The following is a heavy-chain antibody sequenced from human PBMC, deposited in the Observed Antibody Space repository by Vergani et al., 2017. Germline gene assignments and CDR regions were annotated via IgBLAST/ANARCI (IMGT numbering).Heavy chain of an antibody. V-gene: IGHV3-33*01. CDR3: ARDREWLGNTPRVFDY. Sequence: QVQLVESGGGVVQPGRSLRLSCAASGFTFSSSGMHWVRQAPGKGLEWVAVIWYDGSNKYYADSVKGRFTISRDKSKNTLYLQMNSLRAEDTAVYYCARDREWLGNTPRVFDYWGQGTLVTVSS. D-gene: IGHD6-19*01. CDR2: IWYDGSNK. CDR1: GFTFSSSG. J-gene: IGHJ4*02.